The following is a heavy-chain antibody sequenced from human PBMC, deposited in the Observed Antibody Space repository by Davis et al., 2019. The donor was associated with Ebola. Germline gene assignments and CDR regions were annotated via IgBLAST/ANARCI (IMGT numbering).Heavy chain of an antibody. D-gene: IGHD6-19*01. CDR2: ISYDGSNK. CDR1: GFTFSSYA. V-gene: IGHV3-30-3*01. CDR3: ASIKGYSSGWPFDS. J-gene: IGHJ4*02. Sequence: GGSLRLSCAASGFTFSSYAMHWVRQAPGKGLEWVAVISYDGSNKYYADSVKGRFTISRDNSKNTLDLQMNSPRDEDTAVYYCASIKGYSSGWPFDSWGQGTLVTVSS.